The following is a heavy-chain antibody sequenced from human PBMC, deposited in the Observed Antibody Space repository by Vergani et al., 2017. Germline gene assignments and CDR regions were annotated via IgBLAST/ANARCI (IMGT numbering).Heavy chain of an antibody. CDR1: GFTFSSYG. D-gene: IGHD1-26*01. V-gene: IGHV3-33*01. J-gene: IGHJ4*02. Sequence: QVQLVESGGGVVQPGSSLRLSCAASGFTFSSYGMHWVRQAPGKGLEWVAVIWYDGSNKYYADSGKGRFTIPRDNSKNTLYLQMNSLRPEDTAVYYCARGRGIYYFDCWGQGTLVTVSS. CDR2: IWYDGSNK. CDR3: ARGRGIYYFDC.